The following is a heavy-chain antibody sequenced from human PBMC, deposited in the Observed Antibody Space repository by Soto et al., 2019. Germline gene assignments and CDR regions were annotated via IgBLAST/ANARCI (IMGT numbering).Heavy chain of an antibody. V-gene: IGHV3-30*18. D-gene: IGHD6-19*01. J-gene: IGHJ4*02. CDR2: ISYDGSNK. CDR3: AKDVASTYSGGGYVDYLYY. Sequence: QVQLVESGGGVVQPGRSLRLSCAASGFTFSNNGMHWVRQAPGKGLEWVAVISYDGSNKYYADSVKGRFTISRDNSKNTVYLQMNSLRGEDTAVYYCAKDVASTYSGGGYVDYLYYWGQGTLVTVSS. CDR1: GFTFSNNG.